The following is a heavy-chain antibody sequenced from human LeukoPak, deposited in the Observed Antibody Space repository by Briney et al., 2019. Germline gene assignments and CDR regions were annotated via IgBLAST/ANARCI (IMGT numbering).Heavy chain of an antibody. CDR1: GFTFSSSA. J-gene: IGHJ4*02. D-gene: IGHD2-15*01. CDR3: AKQLGYCSDGSCYFPY. V-gene: IGHV3-23*01. CDR2: ISNNGGYT. Sequence: GGSLRLSCAASGFTFSSSAMSWVRQAPGKGLEWVSAISNNGGYTYYADSVQGRFTISRDNSKSTLCLQLNSLRAEDTAVYYCAKQLGYCSDGSCYFPYWGQGTLVTVSS.